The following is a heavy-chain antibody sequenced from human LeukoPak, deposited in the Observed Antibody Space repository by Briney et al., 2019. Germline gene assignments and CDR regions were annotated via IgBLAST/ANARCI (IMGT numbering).Heavy chain of an antibody. CDR1: GYTFTRYY. Sequence: ASVKVSCKASGYTFTRYYMHWVRQAPGQGLEWMGIINPSGGGTSSAQKFQGRVTMTRDTSTSTVYMELSSLRPEDTAVYYCARDAALSDMGRVNFDYWGQGTLVTVSS. CDR3: ARDAALSDMGRVNFDY. J-gene: IGHJ4*02. V-gene: IGHV1-46*01. D-gene: IGHD2-15*01. CDR2: INPSGGGT.